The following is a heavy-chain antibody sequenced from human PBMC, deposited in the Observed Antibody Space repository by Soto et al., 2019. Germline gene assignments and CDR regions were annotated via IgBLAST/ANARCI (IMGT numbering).Heavy chain of an antibody. V-gene: IGHV1-24*01. CDR2: FDPEDGET. D-gene: IGHD3-22*01. Sequence: ASVKVSCKVSGYTLTELSMHWVRQAPGKGLEWMGGFDPEDGETIYAQKFQGRVTMTEDTSTDTAYMELSSLRSEDTAVYYCATAPRGHSSDSSGSLSWGQGTMAT. CDR1: GYTLTELS. CDR3: ATAPRGHSSDSSGSLS. J-gene: IGHJ3*01.